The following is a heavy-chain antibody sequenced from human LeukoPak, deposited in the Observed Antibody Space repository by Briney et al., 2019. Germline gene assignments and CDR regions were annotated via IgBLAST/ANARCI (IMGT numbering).Heavy chain of an antibody. CDR1: GGSISSYY. V-gene: IGHV4-59*01. D-gene: IGHD3-10*01. J-gene: IGHJ6*03. CDR3: ARVTGSGSHWGDYYYYYMDV. Sequence: SETLSLTCTVSGGSISSYYWSWLRQPPGKGLEWIGYIYYSGSTNYNPSLKSRVTISVDTSKNQFSLKLSSVTAADTAVYYCARVTGSGSHWGDYYYYYMDVWGKGTTVTISS. CDR2: IYYSGST.